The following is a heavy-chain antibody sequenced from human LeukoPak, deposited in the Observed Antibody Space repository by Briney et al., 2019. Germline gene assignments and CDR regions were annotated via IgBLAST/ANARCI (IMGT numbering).Heavy chain of an antibody. D-gene: IGHD6-6*01. CDR2: INHSGST. J-gene: IGHJ4*02. Sequence: SETLSLTCAVYGGSFSGYYWSWIRQPPGKGLEWIGEINHSGSTNYNPSLKSRVTISVDTSKNQFSLKLSSVTAADTAVYYCAGSVILRGYRAARPYYFDYWGQGTLVTVSS. CDR1: GGSFSGYY. V-gene: IGHV4-34*01. CDR3: AGSVILRGYRAARPYYFDY.